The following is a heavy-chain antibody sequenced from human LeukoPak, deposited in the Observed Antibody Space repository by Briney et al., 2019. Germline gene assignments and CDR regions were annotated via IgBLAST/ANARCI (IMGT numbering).Heavy chain of an antibody. D-gene: IGHD5-12*01. Sequence: GGSLRLSCTASGFTFGDYAMTWDRQAPGKGLEWVGFIRSKAYGGTTEFAASVKGRFFISRDDSKSIASLQMNSLKTEDTAVYYCTAYDPSDYYGMDVWGQGTTVTVS. CDR3: TAYDPSDYYGMDV. V-gene: IGHV3-49*04. J-gene: IGHJ6*02. CDR2: IRSKAYGGTT. CDR1: GFTFGDYA.